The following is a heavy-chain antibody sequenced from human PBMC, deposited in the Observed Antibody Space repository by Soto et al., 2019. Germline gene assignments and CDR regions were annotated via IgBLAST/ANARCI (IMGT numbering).Heavy chain of an antibody. J-gene: IGHJ4*02. CDR3: AGDRSSSGWYEFDY. CDR1: GYTFTSYA. D-gene: IGHD6-19*01. V-gene: IGHV1-3*01. Sequence: QVQLVQSGAEVKKPGASVKVSCKASGYTFTSYAMHWVRQAPGQRLEWMGWINAGNGNTKYSQKFQGRVTITRDTSASTAYMELSSLRSEDTAVYYCAGDRSSSGWYEFDYWGQGTLVTVSS. CDR2: INAGNGNT.